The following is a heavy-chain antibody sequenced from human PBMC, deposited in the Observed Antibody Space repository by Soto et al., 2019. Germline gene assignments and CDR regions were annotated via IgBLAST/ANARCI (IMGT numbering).Heavy chain of an antibody. D-gene: IGHD4-17*01. J-gene: IGHJ6*02. CDR3: ARVNYGDYYYGMDV. V-gene: IGHV4-59*01. Sequence: SETLSLTCTVSGRSTNYSYSTWIRQPPGKGLEWIGYISYTGSANYNASLKSRLTISVDTSKNQFSLKLSSVTAADTALYYCARVNYGDYYYGMDVWGQGTTVTVSS. CDR1: GRSTNYSY. CDR2: ISYTGSA.